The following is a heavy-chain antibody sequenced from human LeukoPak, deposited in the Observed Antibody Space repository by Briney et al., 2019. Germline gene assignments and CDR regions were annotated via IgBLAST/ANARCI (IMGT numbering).Heavy chain of an antibody. V-gene: IGHV3-23*01. CDR1: GVAFKNYA. D-gene: IGHD3-16*02. CDR3: ARVPMITFGGVIVSFPHFDY. J-gene: IGHJ4*02. CDR2: INNRGGSA. Sequence: RAGGSLRLSCAASGVAFKNYAMTWVRQAPGKGLEYVSSINNRGGSAYYADSVKGRFTISRDNSKNTLYLRMNSLRAEDTAVYYCARVPMITFGGVIVSFPHFDYWGQGTLVTVSS.